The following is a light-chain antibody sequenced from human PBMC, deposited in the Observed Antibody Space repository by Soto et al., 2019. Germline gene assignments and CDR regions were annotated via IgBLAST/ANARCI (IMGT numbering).Light chain of an antibody. CDR2: GAS. J-gene: IGKJ4*01. Sequence: EIVLTQSPGTLSLSPGDRATLSCEASHSVNNNYLAWYQHKPGQAPRLLIYGASSRATGIPDRFRGSRSGKDFTFTISRLEPKDLAVYYCQQYNTSLPNTFGGGPKGDIK. CDR3: QQYNTSLPNT. CDR1: HSVNNNY. V-gene: IGKV3-20*01.